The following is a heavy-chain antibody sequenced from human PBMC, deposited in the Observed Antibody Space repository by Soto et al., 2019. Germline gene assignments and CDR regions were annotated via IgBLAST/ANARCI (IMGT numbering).Heavy chain of an antibody. D-gene: IGHD2-2*01. CDR3: ATHCSSTSCYYTFDP. V-gene: IGHV4-34*01. Sequence: QVQLQQWGAGLLKPSETLSLTCAVYGGSFSSYYWSWIRQPPGKGLEWIGKINHYGSTVYNPSLESRVTISVDTSKNHFSLRLSSVTAADTAMYYCATHCSSTSCYYTFDPWGQGTLVTVSS. CDR1: GGSFSSYY. CDR2: INHYGST. J-gene: IGHJ5*02.